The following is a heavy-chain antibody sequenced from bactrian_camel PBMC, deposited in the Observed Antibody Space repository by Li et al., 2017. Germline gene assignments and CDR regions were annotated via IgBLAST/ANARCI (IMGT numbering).Heavy chain of an antibody. J-gene: IGHJ4*01. CDR3: AAGRGRNLEGRGRCTLGFEW. CDR1: GSTYSNYC. CDR2: IDSGGSP. Sequence: QLVESGGGSVEVGGSLRLSCAASGSTYSNYCMGWFRQAPGREREAVAVIDSGGSPSYASYVEGRFTISRDNAKNALYLQMNALKPEDSAMYLCAAGRGRNLEGRGRCTLGFEWWGQGTQVTVS. V-gene: IGHV3S53*01. D-gene: IGHD1*01.